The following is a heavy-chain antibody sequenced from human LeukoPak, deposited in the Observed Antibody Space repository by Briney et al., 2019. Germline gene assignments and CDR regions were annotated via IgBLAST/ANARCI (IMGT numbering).Heavy chain of an antibody. CDR1: GFTFSSCA. J-gene: IGHJ4*02. D-gene: IGHD3-3*01. Sequence: GGSLRLSCAASGFTFSSCALSWVRQAPGKGLEWVSSISGRGTVTYYADSVKGRFTISRDNSKDTLSLQMNRLRAEDTAVYYCTKSLDYGDFWSGPDYWGQGTLVTVSS. CDR2: ISGRGTVT. CDR3: TKSLDYGDFWSGPDY. V-gene: IGHV3-23*01.